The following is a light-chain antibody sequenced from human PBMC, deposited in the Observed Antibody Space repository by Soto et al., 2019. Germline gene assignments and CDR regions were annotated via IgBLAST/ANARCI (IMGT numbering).Light chain of an antibody. CDR1: QSVSSSY. Sequence: EIVLTQSPGTLSLSPGERATLSCRTSQSVSSSYLAWYQHKPGQAPRLLIYGASTRATGIPDRFSGGGSGTDFTLTISRLEPDDFAVYYCQQYGSSPPMYTFGQGTKLEVK. J-gene: IGKJ2*01. V-gene: IGKV3-20*01. CDR2: GAS. CDR3: QQYGSSPPMYT.